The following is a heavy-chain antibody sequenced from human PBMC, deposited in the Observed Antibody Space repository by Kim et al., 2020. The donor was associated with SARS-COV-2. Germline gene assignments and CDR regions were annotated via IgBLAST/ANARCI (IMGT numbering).Heavy chain of an antibody. V-gene: IGHV3-30*04. CDR2: ISFDGSSK. CDR1: GFTFSTYA. CDR3: ARDQGAYYYGSRSYYNIDFYGMDV. J-gene: IGHJ6*02. Sequence: GGSLRLSCAASGFTFSTYAMHWVRQAPGKGLGWVAIISFDGSSKYYADSVKGRFTISRDNSESTLFLQMNSLRAEDTAVYYCARDQGAYYYGSRSYYNIDFYGMDVWGQGTTVTVSS. D-gene: IGHD3-10*01.